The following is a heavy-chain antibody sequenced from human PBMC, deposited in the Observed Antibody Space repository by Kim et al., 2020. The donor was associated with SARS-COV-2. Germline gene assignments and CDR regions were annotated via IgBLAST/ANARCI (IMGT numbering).Heavy chain of an antibody. Sequence: SETLSLTCTVSGGSISSYYWSWIRQPPGKRLEWIGYIYYSGSTNYNPSLKSRVTISVDTSKNQFSLKLSSVTAADTAVYYCARRGLGYCSGGSCYSGFDYWGQGTLVTVSS. CDR1: GGSISSYY. CDR2: IYYSGST. J-gene: IGHJ4*02. D-gene: IGHD2-15*01. CDR3: ARRGLGYCSGGSCYSGFDY. V-gene: IGHV4-59*08.